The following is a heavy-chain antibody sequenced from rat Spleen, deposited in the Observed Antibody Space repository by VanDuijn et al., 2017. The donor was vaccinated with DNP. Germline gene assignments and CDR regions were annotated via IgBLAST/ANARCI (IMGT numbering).Heavy chain of an antibody. CDR2: INYSGST. CDR3: ARWGNYGSYDFDY. D-gene: IGHD1-3*01. Sequence: EVQLQESGPGLVQPSQSLSLTCSVTGYSITSNYWAWIRKFPGNKMEWIGYINYSGSTGYNPSLKSRISITRDTSKNQFFLQLNSVTTEDTATYYCARWGNYGSYDFDYWGQGVLVTVSS. CDR1: GYSITSNY. J-gene: IGHJ2*01. V-gene: IGHV3-1*01.